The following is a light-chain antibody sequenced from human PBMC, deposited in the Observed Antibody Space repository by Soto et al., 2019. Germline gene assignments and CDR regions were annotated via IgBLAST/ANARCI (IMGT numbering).Light chain of an antibody. Sequence: DIQMTQTPSTLSASVGARVNMTCRASQSISAWLAWYQQKPGKVPKLLIYKASSLESGVPSRFSGSESGTEFTLTISSLQPDDFATYYCQQYKDYPVTFGQGSKVAIK. CDR3: QQYKDYPVT. CDR1: QSISAW. CDR2: KAS. J-gene: IGKJ1*01. V-gene: IGKV1-5*03.